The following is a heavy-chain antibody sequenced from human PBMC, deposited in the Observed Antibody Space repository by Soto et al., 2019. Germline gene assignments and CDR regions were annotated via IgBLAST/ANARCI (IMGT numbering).Heavy chain of an antibody. Sequence: EVQLLESGGGLVQPGGSLRLSCAASGFTFSSYAMSWVRQAPGKGLEWVSAISGRGGYTYYADSVKGRFTISRDNSKDTLYLQMNSLRAEDTAVYYCAKGRLAALFDPWGQGTLVTVSS. CDR3: AKGRLAALFDP. CDR2: ISGRGGYT. V-gene: IGHV3-23*01. J-gene: IGHJ5*02. CDR1: GFTFSSYA.